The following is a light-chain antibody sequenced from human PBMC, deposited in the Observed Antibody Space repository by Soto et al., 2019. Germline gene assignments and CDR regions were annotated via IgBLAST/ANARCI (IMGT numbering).Light chain of an antibody. Sequence: DVVMTQSPLSLPVTLGQPASISCRSTQSLVHSDGNTYLTWFHRRPGHSPRRLIYKISDRDSGDPERFSGSGSGTDFTLKVSRVEAEDVGIYFCVQTTHWPYTFGQGTELAIK. J-gene: IGKJ2*01. V-gene: IGKV2-30*02. CDR1: QSLVHSDGNTY. CDR3: VQTTHWPYT. CDR2: KIS.